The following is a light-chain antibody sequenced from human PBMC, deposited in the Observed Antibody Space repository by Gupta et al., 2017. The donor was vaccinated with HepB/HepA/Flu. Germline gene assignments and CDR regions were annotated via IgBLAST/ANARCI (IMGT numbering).Light chain of an antibody. V-gene: IGKV3-15*01. J-gene: IGKJ4*01. CDR2: GAS. CDR3: QQYKNWPPLT. Sequence: ELAMTQSPATLSVSPGERATLSCRASQSISSNLAWYQQKPGQAPRLLIYGASTRATGIPARFSGSGSGTEFTLTISSLQSEDFAVYYCQQYKNWPPLTFGGGTKVEIK. CDR1: QSISSN.